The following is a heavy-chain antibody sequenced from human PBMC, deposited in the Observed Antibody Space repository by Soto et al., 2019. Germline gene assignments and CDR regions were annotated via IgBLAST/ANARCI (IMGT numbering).Heavy chain of an antibody. J-gene: IGHJ4*02. CDR2: ISYDGSNK. V-gene: IGHV3-30-3*01. D-gene: IGHD3-22*01. CDR1: GFTFSSYA. CDR3: ARGGYYDSSGYYGVSDY. Sequence: QVQLVESGGGVVQPGRSLRLSCAASGFTFSSYAMHWVRQAPGKGLEWVAVISYDGSNKYYADSVKGRFTISRDNSKNTLYLQMNSLRAEDTAVYYCARGGYYDSSGYYGVSDYWGQGTLVTVSS.